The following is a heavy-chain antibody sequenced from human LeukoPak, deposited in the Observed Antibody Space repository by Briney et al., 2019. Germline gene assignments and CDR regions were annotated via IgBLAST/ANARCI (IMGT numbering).Heavy chain of an antibody. D-gene: IGHD1-14*01. J-gene: IGHJ5*02. V-gene: IGHV3-30-3*01. CDR2: ISYDGSNK. CDR3: ARDRHDFNQGGSWFDP. Sequence: GRSLRLSCAASGFTFNSYAIHWVRQAPGKGLEWVAVISYDGSNKYYADSVKGRFTISRDNSKNTLYLQMNSLRAEDTAVYYCARDRHDFNQGGSWFDPWGQGTLVTVSS. CDR1: GFTFNSYA.